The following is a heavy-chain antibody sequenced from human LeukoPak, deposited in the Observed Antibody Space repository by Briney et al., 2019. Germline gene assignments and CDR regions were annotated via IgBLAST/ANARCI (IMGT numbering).Heavy chain of an antibody. CDR2: ISYDGSNK. V-gene: IGHV3-30*14. J-gene: IGHJ6*02. Sequence: GGSLRLSCAASGFTFSSYAMHWVRQAPGKGLEWVAVISYDGSNKYYADSVKGRFTISRDNSKNTLYLQMNSLRAEDTAVYYCAREVLQHVDTAMYNYYGMDVWGQGTTVTVSS. D-gene: IGHD5-18*01. CDR3: AREVLQHVDTAMYNYYGMDV. CDR1: GFTFSSYA.